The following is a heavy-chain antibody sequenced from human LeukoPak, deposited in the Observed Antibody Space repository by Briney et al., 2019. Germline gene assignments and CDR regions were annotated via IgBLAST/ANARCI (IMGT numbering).Heavy chain of an antibody. D-gene: IGHD2-8*02. Sequence: PSETLSLTCTVSGGSIISXXXXXXXXXXXXXXXXXXXGTIYYSGTTYYNPSLQSRVTISVDTSKNEFSLKVNSVTAADTAVYYCARLPTGFPNWFDPWGQGTRVTVSS. CDR2: IYYSGTT. CDR1: GGSIISXXXX. CDR3: ARLPTGFPNWFDP. J-gene: IGHJ5*02. V-gene: IGHV4-39*01.